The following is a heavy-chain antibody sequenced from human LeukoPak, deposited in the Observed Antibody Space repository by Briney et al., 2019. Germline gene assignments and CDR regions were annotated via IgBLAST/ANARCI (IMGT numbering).Heavy chain of an antibody. J-gene: IGHJ4*02. Sequence: GGSLRLSCAASGFTFSSSAMSWVRQAPGKGLEYLSAIYSDGSRTYYADSVKGRFTISRDNSKNTLYFEMSSLRVEDTAVYYCVKSPGSGWPVWGQGTLLTVSS. V-gene: IGHV3-64D*06. CDR1: GFTFSSSA. D-gene: IGHD6-19*01. CDR3: VKSPGSGWPV. CDR2: IYSDGSRT.